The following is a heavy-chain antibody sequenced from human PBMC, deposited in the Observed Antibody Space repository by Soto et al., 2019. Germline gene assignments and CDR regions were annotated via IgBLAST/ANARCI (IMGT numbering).Heavy chain of an antibody. J-gene: IGHJ4*02. Sequence: GGSLRLSCAASGFTFSSYGMHWVRQAPGKGLEWVAVISYDGSNKYYADSVKGRFTISRDNSKNTLYLQMNSLRAEDTAVYYCAKGSSGWYYFDYWGQGTLVTVSS. CDR1: GFTFSSYG. CDR2: ISYDGSNK. V-gene: IGHV3-30*18. CDR3: AKGSSGWYYFDY. D-gene: IGHD6-19*01.